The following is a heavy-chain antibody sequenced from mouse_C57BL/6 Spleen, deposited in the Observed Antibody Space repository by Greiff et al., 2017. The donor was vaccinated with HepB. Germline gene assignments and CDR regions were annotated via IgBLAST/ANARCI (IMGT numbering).Heavy chain of an antibody. CDR1: GYAFSSSW. CDR3: ARGYYDLAWFAY. J-gene: IGHJ3*01. CDR2: IYPGDGDT. D-gene: IGHD2-4*01. Sequence: VQLQESGPELVKPGASVKISCKASGYAFSSSWMNWVKQRPGKGLEWIGRIYPGDGDTNYNGKFKGKATLTADKSSSTAYMQLSSLTSEDSAVYFCARGYYDLAWFAYWGQGTLVTVSA. V-gene: IGHV1-82*01.